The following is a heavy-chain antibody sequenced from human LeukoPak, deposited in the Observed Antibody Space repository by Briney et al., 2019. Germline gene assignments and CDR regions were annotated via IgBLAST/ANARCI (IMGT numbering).Heavy chain of an antibody. V-gene: IGHV3-9*01. CDR1: GFTFDDYA. Sequence: GGSLRLSCAASGFTFDDYAMHWVRQAPGKGLEWVSGISWNSGSIGYADSVKGRFTISRDNAKNSLYLQMNSLRAEDTALYYXAKXXXGGTXXYDYWGQGTLVTVSS. J-gene: IGHJ4*02. D-gene: IGHD3-16*01. CDR3: AKXXXGGTXXYDY. CDR2: ISWNSGSI.